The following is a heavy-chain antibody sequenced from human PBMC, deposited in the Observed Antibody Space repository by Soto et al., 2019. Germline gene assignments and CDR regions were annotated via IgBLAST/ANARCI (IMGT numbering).Heavy chain of an antibody. J-gene: IGHJ5*02. CDR3: ARDGYYYDSSGYYYDYT. CDR2: IYYSGST. CDR1: GGSVSSGSYY. Sequence: TLSLTCTVSGGSVSSGSYYWSWIRQPPGKGLEWIGYIYYSGSTNYNPSLKSRVTISVDTSKNQFSLKLSSVTAADTAVYYCARDGYYYDSSGYYYDYTWGQGTLVTVSS. V-gene: IGHV4-61*01. D-gene: IGHD3-22*01.